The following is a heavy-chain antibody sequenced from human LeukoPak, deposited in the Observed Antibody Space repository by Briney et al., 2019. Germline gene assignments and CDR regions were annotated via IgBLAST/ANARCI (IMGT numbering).Heavy chain of an antibody. Sequence: PGGSLRLSCAASGFTFSSYEMNWVRQAPGKGLEWVSYISSSGSTIYYADSVKGRFTISRDNSKNTLYLQMNSLRAEDTAVYYCAKGNFLRYFDWLSPSAFGARPALDVWGKGTTVTISS. CDR1: GFTFSSYE. CDR3: AKGNFLRYFDWLSPSAFGARPALDV. D-gene: IGHD3-9*01. V-gene: IGHV3-48*03. J-gene: IGHJ6*04. CDR2: ISSSGSTI.